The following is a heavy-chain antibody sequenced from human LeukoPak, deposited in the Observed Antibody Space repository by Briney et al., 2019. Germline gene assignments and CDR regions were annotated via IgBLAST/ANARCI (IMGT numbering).Heavy chain of an antibody. CDR2: INHSGST. CDR1: GGSISSYY. V-gene: IGHV4-34*01. Sequence: SETLSLTCTVSGGSISSYYWSWIRQPPGKGLEWIGEINHSGSTNYNPSLKSRVTISVDTSKNQFSLKLSSVTAADTAVYYCAREIAAAGTGYYYYYMDVWGKGTTVTVSS. D-gene: IGHD6-13*01. CDR3: AREIAAAGTGYYYYYMDV. J-gene: IGHJ6*03.